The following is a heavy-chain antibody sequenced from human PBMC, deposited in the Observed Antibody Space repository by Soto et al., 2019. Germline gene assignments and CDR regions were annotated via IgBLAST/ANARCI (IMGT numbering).Heavy chain of an antibody. CDR2: ISSSSSYI. D-gene: IGHD3-16*02. CDR3: ARGHLAWGSYPVDAFDI. Sequence: EVQLVESGGGLVKPGGSLRLSCAASGFTFSSYSMNWVRQAPGKGLEWVSSISSSSSYIYYADSVKGRFTISRDNAKNSLYLPTNSLRAEDTAVYYCARGHLAWGSYPVDAFDIWGQGTMVTVSS. J-gene: IGHJ3*02. V-gene: IGHV3-21*01. CDR1: GFTFSSYS.